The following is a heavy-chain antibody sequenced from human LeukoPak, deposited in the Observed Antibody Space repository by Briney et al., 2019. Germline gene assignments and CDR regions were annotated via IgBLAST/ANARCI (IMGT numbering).Heavy chain of an antibody. D-gene: IGHD4/OR15-4a*01. CDR1: GYSISSGYY. CDR3: ARVVSGASPYYYYMDV. V-gene: IGHV4-38-2*01. Sequence: SETLSLTCAVSGYSISSGYYWGWIRQPPGKGLEWIGSIYHSGSTYYNPSLKSRVTISVDTSKNQFSLKLSSVTAADTAVYYCARVVSGASPYYYYMDVWGKGTTVTVSS. J-gene: IGHJ6*03. CDR2: IYHSGST.